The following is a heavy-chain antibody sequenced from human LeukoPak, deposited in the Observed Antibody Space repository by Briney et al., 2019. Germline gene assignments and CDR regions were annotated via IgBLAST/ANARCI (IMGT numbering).Heavy chain of an antibody. Sequence: GGSLRLSCAASGFTFSSYSMNWVRQAPGKGLEWVSSNSSSSSYIYYADSVKGRFTISRDNAKNSLYLQMNSLRAEDTAVYYCARELGYYYDSIGYWGQGTLVTVSS. CDR3: ARELGYYYDSIGY. D-gene: IGHD3-22*01. J-gene: IGHJ4*02. CDR2: NSSSSSYI. CDR1: GFTFSSYS. V-gene: IGHV3-21*01.